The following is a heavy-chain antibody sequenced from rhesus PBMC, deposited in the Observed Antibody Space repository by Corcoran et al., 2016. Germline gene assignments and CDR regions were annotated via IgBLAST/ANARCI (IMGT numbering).Heavy chain of an antibody. CDR1: GGCISGYYY. J-gene: IGHJ4*01. V-gene: IGHV4S14*01. CDR2: IYGRGGSN. Sequence: QVQLQESGPGLAKPSETLSLTCAVSGGCISGYYYWRWIRQPPGKGLEWIGSIYGRGGSNDLNPSLKSRVTLSVDTSKNQFSLKLSSVTAADTAVYYCAIHYYSGSYYNDYWGQGVLVTVSS. CDR3: AIHYYSGSYYNDY. D-gene: IGHD3-16*01.